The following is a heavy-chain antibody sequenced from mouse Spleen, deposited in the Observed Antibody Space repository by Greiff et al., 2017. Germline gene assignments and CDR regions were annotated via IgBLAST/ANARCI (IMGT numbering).Heavy chain of an antibody. D-gene: IGHD2-4*01. J-gene: IGHJ3*01. V-gene: IGHV2-2*01. CDR1: GFSLTSYG. CDR3: ARRDGITTGFGAY. CDR2: IWSGGST. Sequence: VQLQQSGPGLVQPSQSLSITCTVSGFSLTSYGVHWVRQSPGKGLEWLGVIWSGGSTDYNAAFISRLSISKDNSKSQVFFKMNSLQADDTAIYYCARRDGITTGFGAYWGQGTLVTVSA.